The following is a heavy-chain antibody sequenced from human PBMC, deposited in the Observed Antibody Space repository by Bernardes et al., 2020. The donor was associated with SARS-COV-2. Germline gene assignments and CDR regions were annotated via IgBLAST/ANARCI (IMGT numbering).Heavy chain of an antibody. J-gene: IGHJ6*02. CDR2: ISAYNGNT. CDR3: ARMDCSSTSCYATNYYGMDV. V-gene: IGHV1-18*01. CDR1: GYIFTSYG. Sequence: ASVKVSCKASGYIFTSYGISWVRQAPGQGLEWMGWISAYNGNTNYAQKLQGRVTMTTDTSTSTAYMELRSLRSDDTAVYYCARMDCSSTSCYATNYYGMDVWGQGTTVTVSS. D-gene: IGHD2-2*01.